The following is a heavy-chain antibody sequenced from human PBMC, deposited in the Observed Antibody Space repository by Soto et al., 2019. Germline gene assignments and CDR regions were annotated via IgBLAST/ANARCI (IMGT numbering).Heavy chain of an antibody. D-gene: IGHD1-26*01. CDR2: ISSSSSYI. CDR1: GFTFSSYS. CDR3: ARDGVYSGTPTNRSDP. J-gene: IGHJ5*02. V-gene: IGHV3-21*01. Sequence: SLRLSCAASGFTFSSYSMNWGRQAPGKGREWGSSISSSSSYIYYADSVKGRFTISRDNAKNSLYLQMNSLRAEDTALYYCARDGVYSGTPTNRSDPCCQGTLATSSS.